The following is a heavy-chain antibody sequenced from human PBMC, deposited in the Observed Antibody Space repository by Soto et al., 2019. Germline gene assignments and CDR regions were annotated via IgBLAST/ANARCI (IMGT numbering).Heavy chain of an antibody. V-gene: IGHV4-30-4*01. CDR2: IYYSGST. D-gene: IGHD1-1*01. CDR1: GGSISSGDYY. Sequence: SETLSLTCTVSGGSISSGDYYWSWIRQPPGKGLEWIGYIYYSGSTYYNPSLKSRVTISVDTSKNQFSLKLSSVTAADTAVYYCAKTVRHGNWFDPWGQGTLVTVSS. J-gene: IGHJ5*02. CDR3: AKTVRHGNWFDP.